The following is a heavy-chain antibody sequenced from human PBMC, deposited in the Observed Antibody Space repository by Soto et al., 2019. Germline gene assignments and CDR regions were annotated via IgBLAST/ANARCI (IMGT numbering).Heavy chain of an antibody. CDR2: ITGSGGGT. D-gene: IGHD6-13*01. Sequence: EVQLLESGGGLVQSGGSLRLSCAASGFTFSSYAMSWVRQAPGKGLEWVSAITGSGGGTYYADSVKGRLTISRDNSKNTLYLQMNSLRAEDTAVYYCAKKAAASTPAFDYWGQGTLVTVSS. J-gene: IGHJ4*02. CDR1: GFTFSSYA. CDR3: AKKAAASTPAFDY. V-gene: IGHV3-23*01.